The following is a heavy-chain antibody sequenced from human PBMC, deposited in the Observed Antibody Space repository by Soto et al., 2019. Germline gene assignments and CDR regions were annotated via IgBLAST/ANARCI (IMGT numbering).Heavy chain of an antibody. D-gene: IGHD2-15*01. J-gene: IGHJ5*02. CDR1: GYTFTDYY. Sequence: QVQLVQSGAEVRKPGASVRVSCKASGYTFTDYYIHWVRQAPGQGLEWMGWINPNSGGTNSAQKFQGWVTMTRDTSISTVYLELSRLKSDDTAVYYCARAAFCSGGRCHNWFDPWGQGSLVTVSS. CDR3: ARAAFCSGGRCHNWFDP. CDR2: INPNSGGT. V-gene: IGHV1-2*04.